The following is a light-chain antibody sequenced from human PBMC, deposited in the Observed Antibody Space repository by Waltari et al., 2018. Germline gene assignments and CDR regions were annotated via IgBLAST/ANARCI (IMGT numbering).Light chain of an antibody. J-gene: IGKJ2*01. CDR1: QCVSSN. Sequence: EIVMTQSPATLSVSPGERATLSCRASQCVSSNLAWYQQKPGQDLRLLIYGASTRAPGITGRFGVSGSGTEFTLTISRLQSEDFAVYYCQQYSNWPYTFGQGTKLEIK. V-gene: IGKV3-15*01. CDR3: QQYSNWPYT. CDR2: GAS.